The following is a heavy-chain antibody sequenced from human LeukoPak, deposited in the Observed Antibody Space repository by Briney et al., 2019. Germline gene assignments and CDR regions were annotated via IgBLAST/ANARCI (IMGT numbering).Heavy chain of an antibody. CDR3: ARDLLSYYPKYYFDY. V-gene: IGHV3-30*04. Sequence: GGSLRLSCAAPGFTFSSYAMHWVRQAPGKGLEWVAVISYDGSNKYYADSVKGRFTISRDNSKNTLYLQMNSLRAEDTAVYYCARDLLSYYPKYYFDYWGQGTLVTVSS. D-gene: IGHD1-26*01. J-gene: IGHJ4*02. CDR1: GFTFSSYA. CDR2: ISYDGSNK.